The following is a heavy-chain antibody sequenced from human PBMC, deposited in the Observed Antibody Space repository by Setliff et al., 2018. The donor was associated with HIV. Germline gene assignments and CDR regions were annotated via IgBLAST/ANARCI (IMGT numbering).Heavy chain of an antibody. Sequence: ASVKVSCKVSGYTLTELSRHWVRQAPGKGLEWMGSFDPKDGKTRYAQKFQGRVTMTEDTSTDTAYMELSSLRSEDTAVYYCARSILLRDCFDLWGQGTRVTVSS. V-gene: IGHV1-24*01. CDR2: FDPKDGKT. D-gene: IGHD1-26*01. CDR3: ARSILLRDCFDL. J-gene: IGHJ5*02. CDR1: GYTLTELS.